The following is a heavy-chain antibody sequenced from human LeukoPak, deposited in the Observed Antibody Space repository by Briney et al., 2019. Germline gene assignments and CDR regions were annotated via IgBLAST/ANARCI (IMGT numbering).Heavy chain of an antibody. CDR1: GGSISSSSYY. J-gene: IGHJ6*03. D-gene: IGHD1-14*01. V-gene: IGHV4-39*01. CDR2: IYYSGST. Sequence: SETLSLTCTVSGGSISSSSYYWVWIRQPPGKGLESIGSIYYSGSTYYNPSLKSQITISVDTSKNQISLKLSSMTAADTAVYYCARHGPMTTETYYSYYYYMDVWGKGTTVTVSS. CDR3: ARHGPMTTETYYSYYYYMDV.